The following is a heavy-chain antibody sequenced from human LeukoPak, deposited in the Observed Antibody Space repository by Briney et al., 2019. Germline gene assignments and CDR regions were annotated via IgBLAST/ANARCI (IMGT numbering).Heavy chain of an antibody. V-gene: IGHV3-21*01. J-gene: IGHJ4*02. CDR1: GFIFSIYS. CDR3: ARGSRGNIAAAGHFDY. CDR2: ISSSSIYI. Sequence: GGSLRLSCAASGFIFSIYSMNWVRQAPGKGLEWVSSISSSSIYIYYADSVKGRFTISRDNAKNSLYLQMNSLRAEDTAVYYCARGSRGNIAAAGHFDYWGQGTLVTVSS. D-gene: IGHD6-13*01.